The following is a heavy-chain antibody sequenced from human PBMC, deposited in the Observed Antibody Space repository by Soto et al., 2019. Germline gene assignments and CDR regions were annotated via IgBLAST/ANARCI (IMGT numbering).Heavy chain of an antibody. Sequence: SETLSLTCTVSGGSISSGGYYWSWIRQHPGKGLEWIGYIYYSGSTYYNPSLKSRVTISVDTSKNQFSLKLSSVTAADTAVYYYARANFGVIFTSGMDVWGQGTTVTVSS. CDR2: IYYSGST. CDR1: GGSISSGGYY. J-gene: IGHJ6*02. CDR3: ARANFGVIFTSGMDV. V-gene: IGHV4-31*03. D-gene: IGHD3-3*01.